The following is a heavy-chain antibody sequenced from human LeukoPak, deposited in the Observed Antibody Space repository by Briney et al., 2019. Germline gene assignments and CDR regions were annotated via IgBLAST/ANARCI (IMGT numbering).Heavy chain of an antibody. CDR1: GYSFTSYW. V-gene: IGHV5-51*01. Sequence: PGALLQISCEGSGYSFTSYWICCVRQMPGKRLELMGIIYPGDSDTRYRPSFQGQVTIPADKSISTAYLQWSSLKASDTAIYYCARHRISDYDSGVSWCDPWGQGTLVTVSS. CDR3: ARHRISDYDSGVSWCDP. J-gene: IGHJ5*02. CDR2: IYPGDSDT. D-gene: IGHD5-12*01.